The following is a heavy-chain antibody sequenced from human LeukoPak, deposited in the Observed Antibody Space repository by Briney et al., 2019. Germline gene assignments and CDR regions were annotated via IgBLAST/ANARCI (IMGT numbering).Heavy chain of an antibody. Sequence: GGSLRLSCAASGFTFSSYGMHWVRQAPGKGLEWVAFIRYDGSNKYYADSVKGRFTVSRDNSKNTLYLQMNSLRAEDTAVYYCAKDTYCGGDCYSTWPHYYYYNMDVWGKGTTVTVSS. CDR2: IRYDGSNK. CDR1: GFTFSSYG. J-gene: IGHJ6*03. V-gene: IGHV3-30*02. D-gene: IGHD2-21*02. CDR3: AKDTYCGGDCYSTWPHYYYYNMDV.